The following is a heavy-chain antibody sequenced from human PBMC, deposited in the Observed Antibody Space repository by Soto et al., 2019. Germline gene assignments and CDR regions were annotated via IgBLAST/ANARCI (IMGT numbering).Heavy chain of an antibody. J-gene: IGHJ4*02. D-gene: IGHD1-26*01. Sequence: EVQLVESGGGLVQPGGSLRLSCAASGFTFSNYNMNWVRQAPGKGLEWVSYISSGSSTIYYADSVKGRFAISRDNAKNSLYLQMNSMRDEDTAVYYCARVPGTYSPFDYWGQGTLVTVSS. V-gene: IGHV3-48*02. CDR2: ISSGSSTI. CDR3: ARVPGTYSPFDY. CDR1: GFTFSNYN.